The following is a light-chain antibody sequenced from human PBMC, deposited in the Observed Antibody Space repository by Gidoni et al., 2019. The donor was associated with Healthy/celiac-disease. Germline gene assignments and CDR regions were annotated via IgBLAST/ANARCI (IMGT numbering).Light chain of an antibody. CDR1: QSVSSSY. J-gene: IGKJ1*01. CDR3: QQYGSSPWT. CDR2: GAS. Sequence: DIVLTQTPGTLSLSPGERATLSCRASQSVSSSYLAWYQQKPGQAPRLLIYGASSRATGIPDRFSCSGSGTDFTLTISRLEPEDFAVDYCQQYGSSPWTFGQGTKVEIK. V-gene: IGKV3-20*01.